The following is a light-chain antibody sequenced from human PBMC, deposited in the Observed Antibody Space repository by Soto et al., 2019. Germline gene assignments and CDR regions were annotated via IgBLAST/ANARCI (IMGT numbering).Light chain of an antibody. Sequence: EIVLTQSPGTLSLSPGERATLSCRASQSVYKNFLAWYQQKPGQAPRLLINGASNRATGIPDRFSGSGSGTDFSLTISSLQSEDFAVYYCQQYFSYPLTFGGGTKVEIK. CDR3: QQYFSYPLT. CDR2: GAS. CDR1: QSVYKNF. V-gene: IGKV3-20*01. J-gene: IGKJ4*01.